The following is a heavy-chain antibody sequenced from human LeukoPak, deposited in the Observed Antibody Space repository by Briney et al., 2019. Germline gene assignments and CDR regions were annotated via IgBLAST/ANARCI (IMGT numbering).Heavy chain of an antibody. CDR3: ATDLQSGEAFDI. J-gene: IGHJ3*02. Sequence: ASVKVSCKVSGYTLTELSMHWVRQAPGKGLECMGGFDPEDGETIYAQKFQGRVTMTEDTSTDTAYMELSSLRSEDTAVYYCATDLQSGEAFDIWGQGTMVTVSS. D-gene: IGHD4-11*01. V-gene: IGHV1-24*01. CDR1: GYTLTELS. CDR2: FDPEDGET.